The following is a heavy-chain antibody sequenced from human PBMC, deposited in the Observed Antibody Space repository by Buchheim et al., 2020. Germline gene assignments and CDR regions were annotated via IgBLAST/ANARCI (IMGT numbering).Heavy chain of an antibody. D-gene: IGHD6-19*01. CDR1: GFTFSDYS. V-gene: IGHV3-21*01. CDR2: ISSSSSYI. CDR3: ARGTGSGWYLIGYFDL. J-gene: IGHJ2*01. Sequence: EVQLVESGGGLVKPGGSLRLSCAASGFTFSDYSMNWVRQAPGKGLEWVSSISSSSSYIYYADSVKGRFTISRDNATNSLYLQMNSLRAEDTAVYYCARGTGSGWYLIGYFDLWGRGTL.